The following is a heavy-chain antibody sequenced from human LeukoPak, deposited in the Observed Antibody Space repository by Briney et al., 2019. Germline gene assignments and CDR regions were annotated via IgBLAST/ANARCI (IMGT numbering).Heavy chain of an antibody. D-gene: IGHD3-9*01. V-gene: IGHV4-4*07. J-gene: IGHJ4*02. CDR1: GGSIGIYY. CDR2: IFTSGIA. Sequence: PSETLSLTCTVSGGSIGIYYWNWIRQPAGKGLEWIGRIFTSGIANYNPSLKSRVTISVDRSKNKFSLKLSSVTAADTAVYFRARGPHYDILTGYRRYFDYWGQGTLVTVSS. CDR3: ARGPHYDILTGYRRYFDY.